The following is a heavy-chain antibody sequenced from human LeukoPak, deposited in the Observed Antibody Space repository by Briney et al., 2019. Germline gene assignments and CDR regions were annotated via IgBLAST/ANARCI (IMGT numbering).Heavy chain of an antibody. CDR3: AKDKTNWYFDL. V-gene: IGHV3-23*01. J-gene: IGHJ2*01. CDR1: GFTFSNYG. Sequence: GGSLRLSCAASGFTFSNYGMSWVRQAPGKGLECVSAITISGDDTRHADSVKGRFTISRDNSKNTLYLQMNSLRVEDTAIYYCAKDKTNWYFDLWGRGTLVTVSS. CDR2: ITISGDDT.